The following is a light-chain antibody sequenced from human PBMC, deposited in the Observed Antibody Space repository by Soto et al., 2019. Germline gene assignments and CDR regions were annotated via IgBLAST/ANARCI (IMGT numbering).Light chain of an antibody. Sequence: EIVLTQSPGTLSLSPGERATLSCRASQSVSNNYLAWYQQKPGQAPRLLIYGASNRATGIPDRFSGSGSGTDFTLTISRLEPGDFVVYYCQQYGSAPNAFGQGTRLEIK. V-gene: IGKV3-20*01. CDR3: QQYGSAPNA. CDR2: GAS. CDR1: QSVSNNY. J-gene: IGKJ5*01.